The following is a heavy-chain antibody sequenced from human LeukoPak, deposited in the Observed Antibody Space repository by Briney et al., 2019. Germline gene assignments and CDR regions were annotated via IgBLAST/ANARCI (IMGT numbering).Heavy chain of an antibody. Sequence: LSGGSLRLSCAASGFTFRSYAMSWVRQAPGKGLEWVSAISGSGGSTYYADSVKGRFTISRDNSKNTLYLQMESLRAEDTAVYYCAKNIAAGDSSGYFYYYMDVWGKGTTVTVSS. D-gene: IGHD6-13*01. V-gene: IGHV3-23*01. J-gene: IGHJ6*03. CDR3: AKNIAAGDSSGYFYYYMDV. CDR2: ISGSGGST. CDR1: GFTFRSYA.